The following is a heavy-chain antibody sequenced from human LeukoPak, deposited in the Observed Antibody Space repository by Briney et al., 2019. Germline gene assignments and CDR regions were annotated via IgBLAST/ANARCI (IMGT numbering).Heavy chain of an antibody. D-gene: IGHD6-6*01. J-gene: IGHJ5*02. Sequence: GRSLRLSCAASGFTFSSYSMSWVRQAPGKGLEWVSFISSSSNYLYYADSVKGRFTISRDNAKNSLYLQMNSLRAEDTAVYYCARDVAARPRWFAPWGQGTLVTVSS. V-gene: IGHV3-21*01. CDR2: ISSSSNYL. CDR1: GFTFSSYS. CDR3: ARDVAARPRWFAP.